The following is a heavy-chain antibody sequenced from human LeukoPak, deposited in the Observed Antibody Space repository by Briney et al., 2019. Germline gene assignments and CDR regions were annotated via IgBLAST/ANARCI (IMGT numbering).Heavy chain of an antibody. D-gene: IGHD2-2*01. CDR3: ARTGYCSRTSCFIDY. CDR2: IYHSGST. CDR1: GGSISSGGYY. V-gene: IGHV4-30-2*01. Sequence: SETLSLTCTVSGGSISSGGYYWSWIWQPPGKGLEWLGYIYHSGSTYFNPSLKSRVTISVDMSKNQFSLKLSSVTAADTAVYYCARTGYCSRTSCFIDYWGQGTLVTVSS. J-gene: IGHJ4*02.